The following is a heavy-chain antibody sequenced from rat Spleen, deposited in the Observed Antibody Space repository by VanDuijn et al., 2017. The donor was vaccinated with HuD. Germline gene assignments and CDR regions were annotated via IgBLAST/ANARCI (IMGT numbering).Heavy chain of an antibody. CDR3: ARRHYGYTDYFDY. CDR1: GFTFSDYY. CDR2: LIYDGSRT. V-gene: IGHV5-7*01. J-gene: IGHJ2*01. D-gene: IGHD1-9*01. Sequence: EVQLVESGGGLVQPGRSLKLSCAASGFTFSDYYMAWVRQAPKKGLEWVATLIYDGSRTYYRDSVKGRFTISRDNAKSTLYLQMDSLRSEDTATYYCARRHYGYTDYFDYWGQGVMVTVSS.